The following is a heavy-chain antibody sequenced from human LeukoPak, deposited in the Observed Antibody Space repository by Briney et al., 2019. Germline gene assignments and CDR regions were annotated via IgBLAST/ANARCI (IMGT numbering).Heavy chain of an antibody. Sequence: SETLSLTCSVSGDSISSSYWSWIRQPPGKGLDWIGNIYYSGSTNYNPAPKKGGTTSVDTSNNKFSLMLSSVTTADTTAYYFWRGQYSGIVKWWGQGTLVNVSS. CDR3: WRGQYSGIVKW. CDR2: IYYSGST. CDR1: GDSISSSY. J-gene: IGHJ4*02. D-gene: IGHD1-26*01. V-gene: IGHV4-59*01.